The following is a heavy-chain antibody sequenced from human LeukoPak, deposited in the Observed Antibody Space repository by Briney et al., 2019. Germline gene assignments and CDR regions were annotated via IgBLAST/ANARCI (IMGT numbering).Heavy chain of an antibody. Sequence: PSETLSLTCTVSGGSISSYYWSWIRQPAGKGLEWIGRIYTSGSTNYNPSLKSRVTMSVDTSKNQFSLKLSSVTAADTAVYYCARASDSSGYYYPNWFDPWGQGTLVTVSS. D-gene: IGHD3-22*01. CDR2: IYTSGST. V-gene: IGHV4-4*07. CDR1: GGSISSYY. J-gene: IGHJ5*02. CDR3: ARASDSSGYYYPNWFDP.